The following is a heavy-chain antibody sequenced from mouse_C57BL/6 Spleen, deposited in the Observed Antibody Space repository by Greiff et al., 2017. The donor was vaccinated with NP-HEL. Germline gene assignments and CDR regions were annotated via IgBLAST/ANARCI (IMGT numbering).Heavy chain of an antibody. J-gene: IGHJ2*01. CDR1: GYTFTSYW. Sequence: QVQLQQSGTELVKPGASVKLSCKASGYTFTSYWMHWVKQRPGQGLEWIGNINPSNGGTNYNEKFKSKATLTVDKSSSTAYMQLSSLTSEDSAVYYCARKDLTGTRDYLDYWGQGTTLTVSS. D-gene: IGHD4-1*01. CDR2: INPSNGGT. V-gene: IGHV1-53*01. CDR3: ARKDLTGTRDYLDY.